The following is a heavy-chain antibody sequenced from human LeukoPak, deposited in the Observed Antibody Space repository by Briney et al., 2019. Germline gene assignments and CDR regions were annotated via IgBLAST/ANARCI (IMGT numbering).Heavy chain of an antibody. CDR3: AKDTIFGVVIITYFDY. CDR1: GFTFSSYA. D-gene: IGHD3-3*01. V-gene: IGHV3-23*01. J-gene: IGHJ4*02. CDR2: ISGSGGST. Sequence: GGSLRLSCAASGFTFSSYAMSWVRQAPGKGLEWVSAISGSGGSTYYADSVKGRYTISRDNSKNTLYLQMNSLRAEDTAVYYCAKDTIFGVVIITYFDYWGQGTLVTVSS.